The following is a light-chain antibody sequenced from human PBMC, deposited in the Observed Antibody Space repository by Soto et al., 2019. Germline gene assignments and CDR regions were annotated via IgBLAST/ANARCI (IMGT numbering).Light chain of an antibody. V-gene: IGKV1-8*01. CDR3: QHYYSYPLT. J-gene: IGKJ4*01. Sequence: IRMTQSPSSFSASTGDRVTITCRASQGIINYLAWYQQKPGKAPKLLIYAASTLQSGVPSRFSGSGSGTDFTLTISCLQSEDFATYYCQHYYSYPLTFAGGTKVDIK. CDR1: QGIINY. CDR2: AAS.